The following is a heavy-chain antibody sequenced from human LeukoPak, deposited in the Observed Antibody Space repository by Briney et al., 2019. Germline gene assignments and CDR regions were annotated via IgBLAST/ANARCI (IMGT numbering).Heavy chain of an antibody. J-gene: IGHJ4*02. CDR1: GGSFSGYY. Sequence: SETLSLTCAVYGGSFSGYYWSWIRQPPGKGLEWIGEINHSGSTNYNPSLKSRVTISVDTSKNQFSLKLSSVTAADTAVYYCARSERSFFDYWGQGTLVTVSS. CDR3: ARSERSFFDY. V-gene: IGHV4-34*01. CDR2: INHSGST.